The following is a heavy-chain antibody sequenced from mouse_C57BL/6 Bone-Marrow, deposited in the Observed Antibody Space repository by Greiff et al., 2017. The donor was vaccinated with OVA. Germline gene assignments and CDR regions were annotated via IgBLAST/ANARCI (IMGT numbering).Heavy chain of an antibody. V-gene: IGHV1-26*01. CDR3: ARSGVFAY. CDR2: INPNNGGT. J-gene: IGHJ3*01. D-gene: IGHD3-1*01. Sequence: EVQLQQSGPELVKPGASVKISCKASGYTFTDYYMNWVKQSHGKSLEWIGAINPNNGGTSYHQKFKGKATLTVDKSSSTAYMELRSLASEDSAVYYCARSGVFAYWGQGTLVTVSA. CDR1: GYTFTDYY.